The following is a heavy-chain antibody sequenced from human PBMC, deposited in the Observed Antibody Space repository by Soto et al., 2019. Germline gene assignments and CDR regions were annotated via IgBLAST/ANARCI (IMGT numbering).Heavy chain of an antibody. CDR1: GYTFTEYN. D-gene: IGHD3-16*02. CDR3: ARHRFTSGSDYFDS. V-gene: IGHV1-2*02. CDR2: INPRNGDT. J-gene: IGHJ4*02. Sequence: ASVKVSCKASGYTFTEYNLHWVRQAPGQGLEWMGSINPRNGDTDFAQKFQPGVTMTRDTSITTAYMEVFRLTSHDTAVYYCARHRFTSGSDYFDSWGQGTLVTVSS.